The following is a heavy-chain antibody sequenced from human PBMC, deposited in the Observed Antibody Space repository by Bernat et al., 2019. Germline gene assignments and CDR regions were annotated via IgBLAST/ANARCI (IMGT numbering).Heavy chain of an antibody. Sequence: QVQLVESGGGVVQPGRSLRLSCAASGFTFSSYGMHWVRQAPGKGREWVAVLWYDGSNKDYADSVKGRFTISRDNSKNTLYLQMNRLRAEDTAVYYCARDRDGILLWFREGSDAFDIWGQGTMVTVSS. CDR3: ARDRDGILLWFREGSDAFDI. CDR1: GFTFSSYG. CDR2: LWYDGSNK. J-gene: IGHJ3*02. D-gene: IGHD3-10*01. V-gene: IGHV3-33*01.